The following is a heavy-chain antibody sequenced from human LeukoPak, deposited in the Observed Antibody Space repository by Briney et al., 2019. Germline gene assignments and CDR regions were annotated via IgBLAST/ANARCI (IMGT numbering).Heavy chain of an antibody. CDR3: AKDEGYFDY. J-gene: IGHJ4*02. CDR2: IYSGGSI. V-gene: IGHV3-53*01. CDR1: GFTVSSNY. Sequence: PGGSLRLSCAVSGFTVSSNYMTWVRQAPGKGLEWVSVIYSGGSIYYADSVKGRFTISRDNSKNTLYLQMNSLRAEDTAVYYCAKDEGYFDYWGQGTLVTVSS.